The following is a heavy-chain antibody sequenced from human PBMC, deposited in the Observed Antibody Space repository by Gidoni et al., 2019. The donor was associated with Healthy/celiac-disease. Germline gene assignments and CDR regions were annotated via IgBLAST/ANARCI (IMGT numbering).Heavy chain of an antibody. CDR1: GGTFSSYA. J-gene: IGHJ4*02. V-gene: IGHV1-69*01. Sequence: QVQLVQSGAEVKKPGSSVKVSCKASGGTFSSYAISWVRQAPGQGLEWMGGIIPIFGTANYAQKFQGRVTITADESTSTAYMELSSLRSEDTAVYYCARARGYSGYDPQQGYYFDYWGQGTLVTVSS. CDR3: ARARGYSGYDPQQGYYFDY. CDR2: IIPIFGTA. D-gene: IGHD5-12*01.